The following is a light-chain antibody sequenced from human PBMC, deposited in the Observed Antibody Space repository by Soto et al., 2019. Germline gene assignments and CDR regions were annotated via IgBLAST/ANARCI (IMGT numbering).Light chain of an antibody. J-gene: IGKJ5*01. V-gene: IGKV3D-20*02. CDR2: GAS. CDR1: QSVRSNY. Sequence: EIVLTQFPGTLSLSPGERATLSCRASQSVRSNYLAWYQQKPGQAPRLLIYGASSRATGIPDRFSGSGSGTDFTLTISRLEPEDFAVYYCQQRKNWPPITFGQGTRLEIK. CDR3: QQRKNWPPIT.